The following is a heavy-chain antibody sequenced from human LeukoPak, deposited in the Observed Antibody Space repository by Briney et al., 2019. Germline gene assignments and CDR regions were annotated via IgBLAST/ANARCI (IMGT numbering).Heavy chain of an antibody. J-gene: IGHJ4*02. D-gene: IGHD6-13*01. CDR3: AKDRSSSWYYFDY. CDR2: LSGSGGST. V-gene: IGHV3-23*01. CDR1: GFTFSSYA. Sequence: PGGSLRLSCAASGFTFSSYAMSWVRQAPGKGLEWVSALSGSGGSTYYADSVKGRFTISRDNSKNTLYLQMNSLRAEDTAVYYCAKDRSSSWYYFDYWGQGTLVTVSS.